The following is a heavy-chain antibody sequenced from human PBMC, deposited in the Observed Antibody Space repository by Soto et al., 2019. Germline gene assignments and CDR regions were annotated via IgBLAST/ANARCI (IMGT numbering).Heavy chain of an antibody. Sequence: QVQLVQSGAEVKKPGSSVKVSCKASGDTFSTFAINWVRQAPGQGLEWMGGIIPILDTAKYAQKFQGRVTITADISTSTADMDLSSLRSEDTAVYYCARDYSPYYYHSSGFSYFDYWGQGTLVTVSS. D-gene: IGHD3-22*01. V-gene: IGHV1-69*06. CDR3: ARDYSPYYYHSSGFSYFDY. CDR2: IIPILDTA. J-gene: IGHJ4*02. CDR1: GDTFSTFA.